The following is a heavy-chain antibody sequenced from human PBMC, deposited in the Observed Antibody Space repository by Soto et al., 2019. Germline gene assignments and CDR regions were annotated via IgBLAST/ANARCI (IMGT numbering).Heavy chain of an antibody. V-gene: IGHV2-5*02. J-gene: IGHJ6*02. CDR1: GFSLSTSGVG. D-gene: IGHD2-15*01. Sequence: QITLKESGPTLVKPTQTLTLTCTFSGFSLSTSGVGVAWIRQPPGKALEWLALIYWVDDKRYRPSLETRLTIXXXPXKNQVVLTMTNMDSVDTATYYCAYLPCSGGSCYWFSYSGMDVWGQGTTVTVSS. CDR2: IYWVDDK. CDR3: AYLPCSGGSCYWFSYSGMDV.